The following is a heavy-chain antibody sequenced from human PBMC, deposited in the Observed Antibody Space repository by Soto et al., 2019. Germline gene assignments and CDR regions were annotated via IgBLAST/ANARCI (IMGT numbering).Heavy chain of an antibody. CDR3: VREFVRDFHNWFDL. CDR2: ISSGGNTM. D-gene: IGHD2-21*02. Sequence: GGSLRLSCAASGFALSNFEMNWVRQAPGKGLEWVSYISSGGNTMYYADSVKGRFTISRDNAKNSLYLEMNSLRAEDTAVYYCVREFVRDFHNWFDLWGQGTLVSVSS. J-gene: IGHJ5*02. CDR1: GFALSNFE. V-gene: IGHV3-48*03.